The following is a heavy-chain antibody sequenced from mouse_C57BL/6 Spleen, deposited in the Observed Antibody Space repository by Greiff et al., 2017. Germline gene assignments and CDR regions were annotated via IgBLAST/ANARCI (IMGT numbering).Heavy chain of an antibody. CDR2: IYPGSGST. CDR1: GFNIKDYY. CDR3: ARRRVYDYGSLHYFDY. J-gene: IGHJ2*01. V-gene: IGHV1-55*01. D-gene: IGHD1-1*01. Sequence: QVQLKQSGAELVKPGASVKLSCTASGFNIKDYYMPWVKQRTEQGLEWIGDIYPGSGSTNYNEKFKSKATLTVDPSSSTAYLQLSSLTSEDSAVYYCARRRVYDYGSLHYFDYWGQGTTLTVSS.